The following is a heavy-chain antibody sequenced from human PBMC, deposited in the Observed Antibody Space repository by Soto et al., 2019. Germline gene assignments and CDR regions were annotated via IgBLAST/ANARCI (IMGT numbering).Heavy chain of an antibody. CDR3: ARELRGDCSSTSCYVLRVYYYGMDV. D-gene: IGHD2-2*01. J-gene: IGHJ6*02. CDR1: VGAISSNA. Sequence: AAKVSWKASVGAISSNASSCVQRAPRQGLEWMGGIIPILGTANYAQKFQGRVTITADESTSTAYMEVSSLRSEDTAVYYCARELRGDCSSTSCYVLRVYYYGMDVWGQGTTVTVSS. CDR2: IIPILGTA. V-gene: IGHV1-69*13.